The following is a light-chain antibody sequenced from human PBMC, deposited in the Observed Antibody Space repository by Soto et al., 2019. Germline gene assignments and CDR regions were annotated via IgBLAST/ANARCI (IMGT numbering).Light chain of an antibody. CDR1: TSNIGRNS. Sequence: QSVLTQPPSASGTPGQRVTISCSGSTSNIGRNSVNWFQRLPGTAPKLLIHSSDQRPSGVPDRFAGSKSGTSASLAISGLQSEDEADYFCAAWDDSLNAVFFGGGTKVTVL. CDR2: SSD. V-gene: IGLV1-44*01. CDR3: AAWDDSLNAVF. J-gene: IGLJ2*01.